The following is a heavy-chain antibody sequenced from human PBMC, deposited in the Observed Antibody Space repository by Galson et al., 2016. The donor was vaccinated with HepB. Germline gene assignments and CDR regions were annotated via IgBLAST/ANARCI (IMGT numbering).Heavy chain of an antibody. J-gene: IGHJ2*01. D-gene: IGHD2-2*01. CDR3: VRKGSEGYCSSSNCYQFWYFDL. CDR2: IYPGDSDT. Sequence: QSGAEVKKTGESLKISCKGSGYNFTNYWIAWVRQMPGKGLAWMGIIYPGDSDTIYSPSFQGQVTISADKSISTAYLQWGSLKASDTAMYYCVRKGSEGYCSSSNCYQFWYFDLWARGTLVTVP. V-gene: IGHV5-51*01. CDR1: GYNFTNYW.